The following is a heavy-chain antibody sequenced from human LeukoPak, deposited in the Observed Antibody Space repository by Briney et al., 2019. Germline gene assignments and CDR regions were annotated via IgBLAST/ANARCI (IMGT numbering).Heavy chain of an antibody. Sequence: SETLSLTCTVSGGSISSGDYYWSWIRQPPGKGLEWIGYIYYSGSTYYNPSLKSRVTISVDTSKNQFSLKLSSVTAAGTAVYYCARLGSNAFDIWGQGTMVTVSS. CDR3: ARLGSNAFDI. CDR2: IYYSGST. J-gene: IGHJ3*02. V-gene: IGHV4-30-4*01. D-gene: IGHD1-26*01. CDR1: GGSISSGDYY.